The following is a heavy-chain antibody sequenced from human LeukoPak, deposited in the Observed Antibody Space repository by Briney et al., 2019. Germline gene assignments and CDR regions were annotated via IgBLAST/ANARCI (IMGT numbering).Heavy chain of an antibody. CDR1: GFTFNDHA. J-gene: IGHJ3*02. V-gene: IGHV3-9*01. CDR3: ARASYYYDTTGLGAVDI. D-gene: IGHD3-22*01. Sequence: GGSLGLSCAASGFTFNDHAMYWVRQAPGKGLEWVSGINWNSDNIGYADSVKGRFTISRDDAKKSLFLQMNSLRTEDTALYYCARASYYYDTTGLGAVDIWGQGTMVTVSS. CDR2: INWNSDNI.